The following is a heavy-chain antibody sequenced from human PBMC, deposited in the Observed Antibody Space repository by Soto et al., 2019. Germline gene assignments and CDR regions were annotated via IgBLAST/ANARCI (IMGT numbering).Heavy chain of an antibody. D-gene: IGHD6-13*01. V-gene: IGHV3-33*01. Sequence: QVQLVESGGGVVQPGRSLRLSCAASGFTFSSYGMHWVRQAPGKGLEWVAVIWYDGSNKYYADSVKGRFTISRDNSKNTLYLQMNSLRAEDTAVYYCARDYFGAAAGQKYYYYYYGMDVWGPGTTVTVSS. J-gene: IGHJ6*02. CDR2: IWYDGSNK. CDR3: ARDYFGAAAGQKYYYYYYGMDV. CDR1: GFTFSSYG.